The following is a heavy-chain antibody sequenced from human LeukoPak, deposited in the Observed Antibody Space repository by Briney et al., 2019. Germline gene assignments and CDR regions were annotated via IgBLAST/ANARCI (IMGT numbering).Heavy chain of an antibody. D-gene: IGHD3-10*01. CDR2: INHSGST. V-gene: IGHV4-34*01. CDR3: ARGLNYYGSGSYYSYYYYYGMDV. J-gene: IGHJ6*02. Sequence: SETLSLTCAVYGGSFSGYYWSWIRQPPGKGLEWIGEINHSGSTSYNPSLKSRVTISVDTSKNQFSLKLSSVTTADTAVYYCARGLNYYGSGSYYSYYYYYGMDVWGQGTTVTVSS. CDR1: GGSFSGYY.